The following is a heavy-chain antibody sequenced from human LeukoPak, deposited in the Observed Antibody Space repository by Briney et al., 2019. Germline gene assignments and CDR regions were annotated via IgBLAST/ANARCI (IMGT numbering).Heavy chain of an antibody. D-gene: IGHD3-3*01. CDR3: ARVPYDFWSGYQYGFDY. J-gene: IGHJ4*02. CDR1: GYPFTGYY. Sequence: ASVKVSCKASGYPFTGYYMHWVRQAPGQGLEWMGWINPNSGGTNYAQKFQGRVTMTRDTSISTAYMELSSLRSEDTAVYYCARVPYDFWSGYQYGFDYWGQGTLVTVSS. CDR2: INPNSGGT. V-gene: IGHV1-2*02.